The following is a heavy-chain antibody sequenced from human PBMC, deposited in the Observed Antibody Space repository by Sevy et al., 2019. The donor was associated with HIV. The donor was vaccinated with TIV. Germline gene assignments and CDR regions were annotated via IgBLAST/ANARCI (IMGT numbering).Heavy chain of an antibody. CDR3: ARLNWGWDAFDI. V-gene: IGHV4-38-2*01. D-gene: IGHD7-27*01. J-gene: IGHJ3*02. Sequence: SETLSLTCAVSGYSISSGYYWGWIRQPPGKGLEWIGSVYHSWSTNYNPSLKSRVTISVDTSKNQFSLKLTSVTAADTAVYYCARLNWGWDAFDIWGQGTMVTVSS. CDR2: VYHSWST. CDR1: GYSISSGYY.